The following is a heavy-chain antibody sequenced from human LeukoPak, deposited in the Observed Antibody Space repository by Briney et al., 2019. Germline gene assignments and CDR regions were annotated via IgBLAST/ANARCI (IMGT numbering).Heavy chain of an antibody. CDR1: GFTFSSYG. Sequence: AGGSLRLSCAASGFTFSSYGMHWVRQAPGKGLEWVAFIRYVGSNKYYADSVKGRFTISRDNSKNTLYLQMNSLRAEDTAVYYCASAGSIVVVPAAIQGAWGQGTLVTVSS. D-gene: IGHD2-2*01. V-gene: IGHV3-30*02. J-gene: IGHJ5*02. CDR2: IRYVGSNK. CDR3: ASAGSIVVVPAAIQGA.